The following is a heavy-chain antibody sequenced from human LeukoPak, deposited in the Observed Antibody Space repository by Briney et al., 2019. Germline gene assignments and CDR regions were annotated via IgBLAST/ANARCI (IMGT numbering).Heavy chain of an antibody. Sequence: ASVTVSFKASGSTFTGYYMHWVRQAPGQGLEWMGWINPNSRGTNHAQKFQGRVTMTRDTSISTAYMELSRLRSDEWAVYSCARGPIYGDYYYYYMDVWGKGTTVTVSS. CDR3: ARGPIYGDYYYYYMDV. D-gene: IGHD4-17*01. V-gene: IGHV1-2*02. CDR1: GSTFTGYY. J-gene: IGHJ6*03. CDR2: INPNSRGT.